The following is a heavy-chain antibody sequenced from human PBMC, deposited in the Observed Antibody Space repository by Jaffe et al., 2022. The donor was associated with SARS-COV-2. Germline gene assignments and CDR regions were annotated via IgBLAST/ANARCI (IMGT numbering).Heavy chain of an antibody. CDR3: ARGPPPYYYDSSWFGFDY. Sequence: QLQLQESGSGLVKPSQTLSLTCAVSGGSISSGGYSWSWIRQPPGKGLEWIGYIYHSGSTYYNPSLKSRVTISVDRSKNQFSLKLSSVTAADTAVYYCARGPPPYYYDSSWFGFDYWGQGTLVTVSS. CDR1: GGSISSGGYS. J-gene: IGHJ4*02. D-gene: IGHD3-22*01. V-gene: IGHV4-30-2*01. CDR2: IYHSGST.